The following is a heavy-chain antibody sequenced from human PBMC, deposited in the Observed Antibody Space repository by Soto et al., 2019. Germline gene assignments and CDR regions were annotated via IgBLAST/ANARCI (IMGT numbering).Heavy chain of an antibody. CDR2: ISGSGGST. D-gene: IGHD3-10*01. Sequence: VQLLESGGGLVQPGGSLRLSCAASGFTFSSYAMSWVRQAPGQGLEWVSGISGSGGSTYYADSVKGRFTISRDNSKNTLYLQMNSLKAEDKAVYYCAKDQRETLRGATDAFDIWGQGTMVTVSS. CDR3: AKDQRETLRGATDAFDI. CDR1: GFTFSSYA. J-gene: IGHJ3*02. V-gene: IGHV3-23*01.